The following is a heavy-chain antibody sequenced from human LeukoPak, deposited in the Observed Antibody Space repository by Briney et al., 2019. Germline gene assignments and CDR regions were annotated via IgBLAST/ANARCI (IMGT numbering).Heavy chain of an antibody. CDR2: ISGSGGST. V-gene: IGHV3-23*01. Sequence: GGSLRLSCTASGFTFSNYAMSLVRQAPGKGLEWVSTISGSGGSTYYADSVKGRFTISRDNSKNTLYLQMNSLRPEDAAVYYCAKAPVTTCRGAFCYPFDYWGLGTLVTVSS. CDR3: AKAPVTTCRGAFCYPFDY. D-gene: IGHD2-15*01. CDR1: GFTFSNYA. J-gene: IGHJ4*02.